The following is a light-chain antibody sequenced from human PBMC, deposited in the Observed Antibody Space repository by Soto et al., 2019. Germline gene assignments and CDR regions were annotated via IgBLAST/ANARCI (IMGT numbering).Light chain of an antibody. CDR3: QHYNSYSEA. V-gene: IGKV1-5*03. Sequence: DIQMTQPHSPLSGSVGDRVTITCRASQTVSSWLAWYQQKPWKAPKLLIYKASTLKSGVPSRFSGSGSGTEFTLTISSLQPDDFATYYCQHYNSYSEAFGQGTKVDIK. CDR2: KAS. CDR1: QTVSSW. J-gene: IGKJ1*01.